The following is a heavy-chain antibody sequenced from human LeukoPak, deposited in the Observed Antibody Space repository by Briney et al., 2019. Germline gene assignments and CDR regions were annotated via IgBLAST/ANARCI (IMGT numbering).Heavy chain of an antibody. Sequence: EGSLRLFCAASGFTFSSYWMSWVRQAPGKGLEWVANIKQDGSEKYYVDSVKGRFTISRNNAKNSLYLQMNSLRVEDTAVYYCTSWGDTTAEYFQRWGQGTLVTVSS. CDR3: TSWGDTTAEYFQR. D-gene: IGHD2-21*02. J-gene: IGHJ1*01. CDR1: GFTFSSYW. CDR2: IKQDGSEK. V-gene: IGHV3-7*01.